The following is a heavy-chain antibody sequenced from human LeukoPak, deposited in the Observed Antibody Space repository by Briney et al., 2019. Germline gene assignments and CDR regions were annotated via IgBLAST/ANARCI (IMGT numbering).Heavy chain of an antibody. J-gene: IGHJ4*02. CDR3: ARGMAGAFES. V-gene: IGHV3-48*03. D-gene: IGHD2-8*01. CDR1: GFTFSSYE. Sequence: GGSLRLSCVASGFTFSSYEMNWVRQAPGKGQEWVAYISTSGSTIYYADSVKGRFTISRDNAKNSLYLQMNSLRAEDTAVYYCARGMAGAFESWGQGTLVTVSS. CDR2: ISTSGSTI.